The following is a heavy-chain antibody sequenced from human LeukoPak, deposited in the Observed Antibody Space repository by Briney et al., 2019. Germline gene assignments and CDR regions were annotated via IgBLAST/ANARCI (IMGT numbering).Heavy chain of an antibody. CDR3: ARDRRGSYFDY. D-gene: IGHD5-12*01. CDR1: GGSISSGGYY. CDR2: IYYSGST. V-gene: IGHV4-31*03. J-gene: IGHJ4*02. Sequence: SQTLSLTCTVSGGSISSGGYYWSWIRQHPGKGLEWIGYIYYSGSTYYNPSLKSRVTISVDTSKNQFPLKLSSVTAADTAVYYCARDRRGSYFDYWGQGTLVTVSS.